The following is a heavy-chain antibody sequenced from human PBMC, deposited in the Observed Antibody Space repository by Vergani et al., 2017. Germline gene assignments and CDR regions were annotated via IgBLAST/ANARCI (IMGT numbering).Heavy chain of an antibody. J-gene: IGHJ3*01. CDR2: ISAYNGNT. CDR1: GYSFTSYG. CDR3: ARVRDFWSDPDAFDF. V-gene: IGHV1-18*01. D-gene: IGHD3-3*01. Sequence: VQLVQSGAEVKKPGESLKISCKGSGYSFTSYGISWVRQAPGQGLEWMGWISAYNGNTNYAQKVQGRVTVTTDTSTSTAYMELRSLRSDDTAVYYCARVRDFWSDPDAFDFWGQGTMVTVSS.